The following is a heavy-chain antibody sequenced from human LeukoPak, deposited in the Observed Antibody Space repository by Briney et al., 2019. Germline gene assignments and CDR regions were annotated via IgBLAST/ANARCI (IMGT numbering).Heavy chain of an antibody. CDR3: ARMLYGSSAMVFDY. J-gene: IGHJ4*02. Sequence: GASVKVSCKASGCTFSSYDISWVRQAPGQGLEWMGGIIPIFGTANYAQKFQGRVTITADESTSTAYMKLTSLRSDDTAVYYCARMLYGSSAMVFDYWGQGTLVTVSS. CDR1: GCTFSSYD. CDR2: IIPIFGTA. D-gene: IGHD6-6*01. V-gene: IGHV1-69*01.